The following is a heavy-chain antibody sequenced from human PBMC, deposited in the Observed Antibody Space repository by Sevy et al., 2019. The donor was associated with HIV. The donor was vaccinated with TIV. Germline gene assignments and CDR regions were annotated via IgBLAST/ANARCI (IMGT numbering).Heavy chain of an antibody. J-gene: IGHJ4*02. D-gene: IGHD3-16*01. Sequence: GESLKISCAASGFTFSSYWMSWVRQAPGKGLEWVANINQDGCEKHYGDSVKGRVTISRDSSKNSLFLQVHSLRVEDTAVYYCARDSKADYNYGLEEMMAYWGQGTLVTVSS. CDR2: INQDGCEK. V-gene: IGHV3-7*01. CDR1: GFTFSSYW. CDR3: ARDSKADYNYGLEEMMAY.